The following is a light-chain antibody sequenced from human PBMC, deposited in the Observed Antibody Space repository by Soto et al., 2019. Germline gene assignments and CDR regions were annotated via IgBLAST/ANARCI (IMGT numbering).Light chain of an antibody. J-gene: IGKJ4*01. CDR3: QQANSFPLT. CDR1: QGINSW. V-gene: IGKV1-12*01. CDR2: TAS. Sequence: DIQMTQSPSSVSASVGDRVTITCRASQGINSWLAWYQQKPGKAPKLLIFTASILQTGVPSRFSGSGSGTDFPLTISSLQPEDSATYYCQQANSFPLTFGGGTRVQIK.